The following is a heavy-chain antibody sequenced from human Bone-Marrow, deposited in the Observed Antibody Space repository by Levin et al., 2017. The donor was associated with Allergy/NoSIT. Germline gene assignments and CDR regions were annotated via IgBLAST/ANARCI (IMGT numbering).Heavy chain of an antibody. Sequence: SETLSLTCTVSGGSINSENYYWSWIRQHPGKGLEWTGYIHYSGRAYYNPSLKSRPILSVDTSKNQFSLKLSSVTAADTAVYYCAREAINPSYGELVYFDIWGQGTMVTVSS. CDR1: GGSINSENYY. J-gene: IGHJ3*02. V-gene: IGHV4-31*03. CDR2: IHYSGRA. CDR3: AREAINPSYGELVYFDI. D-gene: IGHD4-17*01.